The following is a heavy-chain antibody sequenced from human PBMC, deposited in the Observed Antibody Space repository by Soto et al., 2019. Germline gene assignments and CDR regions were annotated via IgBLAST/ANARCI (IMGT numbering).Heavy chain of an antibody. D-gene: IGHD3-16*01. V-gene: IGHV1-18*04. CDR1: GYTFTSYG. J-gene: IGHJ6*02. CDR3: ARSITIGGGRAHYSCSAMDV. Sequence: QVQLVQSGAEVKKPGASVKVSCKASGYTFTSYGISWVRQAPGQGLEWMGWISAYNGNTNYAQKLQGRVTMTTDTSTSTADMELRSLRADDTPVYSCARSITIGGGRAHYSCSAMDVWGQGTTVTVSS. CDR2: ISAYNGNT.